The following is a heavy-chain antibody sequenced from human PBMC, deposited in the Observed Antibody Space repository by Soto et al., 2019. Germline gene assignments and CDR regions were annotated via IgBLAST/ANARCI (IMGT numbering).Heavy chain of an antibody. CDR3: ARDHPIVVAIFDY. J-gene: IGHJ4*02. Sequence: GASVKVSCKASGYTFTSYAMHWVRQAPGQRLEWMGWINAGNGNTKYSQKFQGRVTITRDTSASTAYMELSSLRSEDTAVYYCARDHPIVVAIFDYWGQGTLVTVSS. CDR1: GYTFTSYA. CDR2: INAGNGNT. V-gene: IGHV1-3*01. D-gene: IGHD3-22*01.